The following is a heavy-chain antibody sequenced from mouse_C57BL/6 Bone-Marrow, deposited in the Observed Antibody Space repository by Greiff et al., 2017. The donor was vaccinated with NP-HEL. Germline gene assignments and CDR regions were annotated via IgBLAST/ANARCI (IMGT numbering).Heavy chain of an antibody. CDR2: ISDGGSYT. J-gene: IGHJ4*01. CDR3: ARDDYYGSSYLYYYAMDY. D-gene: IGHD1-1*01. V-gene: IGHV5-4*01. Sequence: EVQGVESGGGLVKPGGSLKLSCAASGFTFSSYAMSWVRQTPEKRLEWVATISDGGSYTYYPDNVKGRFTISRDNAKNNLYLQMSHLKSEDTAMYYCARDDYYGSSYLYYYAMDYWGQGTSVTVSS. CDR1: GFTFSSYA.